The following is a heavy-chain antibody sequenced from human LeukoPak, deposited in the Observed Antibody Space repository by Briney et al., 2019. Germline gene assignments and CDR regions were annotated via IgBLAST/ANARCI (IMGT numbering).Heavy chain of an antibody. CDR3: VMGGYYPVYFDH. J-gene: IGHJ4*02. Sequence: GESLKISCKASGYTFRTSWIGWVRLMPGKGLEWMAITYPGDSDTKCGPSFQGQVSISVDTFISTAYLHWSRLKASDTAIYYCVMGGYYPVYFDHWGQGTLVTVSS. CDR2: TYPGDSDT. CDR1: GYTFRTSW. V-gene: IGHV5-51*01. D-gene: IGHD3-10*01.